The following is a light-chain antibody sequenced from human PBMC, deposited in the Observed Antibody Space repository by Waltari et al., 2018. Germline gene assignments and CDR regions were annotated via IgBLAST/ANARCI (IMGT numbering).Light chain of an antibody. J-gene: IGLJ2*01. CDR2: DDD. Sequence: NFMLTQPHSVSESPGKTVTISCTRSSGSIASYYVQWYQQRPGSAPTTVIYDDDLRPSGVPDRFSGSIDSSSNSASLTISGLKTGDEAYLYLQSYDGTTNQVFGGRTKLTVL. V-gene: IGLV6-57*04. CDR1: SGSIASYY. CDR3: QSYDGTTNQV.